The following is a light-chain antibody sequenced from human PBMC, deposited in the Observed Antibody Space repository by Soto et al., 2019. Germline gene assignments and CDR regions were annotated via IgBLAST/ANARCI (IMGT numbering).Light chain of an antibody. CDR3: QQYNSYWT. CDR2: DAS. CDR1: QSISSW. Sequence: DIQMTQSPFILSASVGDRFIITFRASQSISSWLAWYQQKPGKAPKLLIYDASSLESGVPSRFSGSGSGTEFTLTISSLQPDDFATYYCQQYNSYWTFGQGTKVDIK. V-gene: IGKV1-5*01. J-gene: IGKJ1*01.